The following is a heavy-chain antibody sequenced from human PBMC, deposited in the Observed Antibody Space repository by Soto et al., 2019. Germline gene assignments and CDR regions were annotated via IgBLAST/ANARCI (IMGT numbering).Heavy chain of an antibody. D-gene: IGHD1-26*01. Sequence: QLQLQESGPGLVKPSETLSLTCTVSGGSISSSSYYWGWIRQPPGKGLEWIGSIYYSGSNYYNPSLKSRVTISVDTSKNQFSLKLSSVTAADTAVYYCAILMTRSYRYYYYGMDVWGQGTTVTVSS. V-gene: IGHV4-39*01. CDR1: GGSISSSSYY. CDR3: AILMTRSYRYYYYGMDV. J-gene: IGHJ6*02. CDR2: IYYSGSN.